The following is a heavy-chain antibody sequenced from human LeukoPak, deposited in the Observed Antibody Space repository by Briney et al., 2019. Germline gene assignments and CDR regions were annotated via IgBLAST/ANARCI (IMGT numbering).Heavy chain of an antibody. CDR1: GFTFSSYG. D-gene: IGHD6-19*01. J-gene: IGHJ4*02. CDR2: IRYDGSNK. Sequence: GGSLRLSCAASGFTFSSYGMHWVRQAPGKGLEWVAFIRYDGSNKYYADSVKGRFTISRDNSKNTLYLQMNSLRAEDTAVYYCAKGRIAVAEVIDYWGQGTLVTVSS. V-gene: IGHV3-30*02. CDR3: AKGRIAVAEVIDY.